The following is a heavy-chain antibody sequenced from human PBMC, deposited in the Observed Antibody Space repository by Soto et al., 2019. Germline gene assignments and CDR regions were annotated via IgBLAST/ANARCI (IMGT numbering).Heavy chain of an antibody. CDR2: ISGSGDST. CDR1: GFTFSSYA. V-gene: IGHV3-23*01. Sequence: EVQLLESGGGLVQPGGSLRLSCAASGFTFSSYAMRWVRQAPVKGLEWVSAISGSGDSTYYADSVKGRFTISRDNSKNTRYLQMNTLRAEATDVYDCARRGSGGYFDYWGQGTLVTVSS. D-gene: IGHD6-19*01. CDR3: ARRGSGGYFDY. J-gene: IGHJ4*02.